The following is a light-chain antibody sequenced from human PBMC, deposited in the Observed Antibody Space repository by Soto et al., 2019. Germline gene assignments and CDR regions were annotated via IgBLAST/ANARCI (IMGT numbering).Light chain of an antibody. Sequence: QSALTQPRSVSGSPGQSVTISCTGTSSDVGGYNYVSWYQQHPGKAPKLMIYDVSKRPSAVPDRFSGSKSGITASLTISGLQAEDEADYYCCSYAGSYTHAFGTGTKLTVL. CDR1: SSDVGGYNY. J-gene: IGLJ1*01. CDR2: DVS. CDR3: CSYAGSYTHA. V-gene: IGLV2-11*01.